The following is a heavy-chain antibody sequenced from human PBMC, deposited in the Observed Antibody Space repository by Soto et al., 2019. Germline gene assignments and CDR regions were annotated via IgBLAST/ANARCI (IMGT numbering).Heavy chain of an antibody. Sequence: PSETLSLTCAVSGGSISSGGYSWSWIRQPPGKGLEWIGYIYHSGSTYYNPSPKSRVTISVDRSKNQSSLKLSSVTAADTAVYYCARDRGYSYGYFDPWGQGTLVTVSS. CDR2: IYHSGST. J-gene: IGHJ5*02. CDR1: GGSISSGGYS. V-gene: IGHV4-30-2*01. D-gene: IGHD5-18*01. CDR3: ARDRGYSYGYFDP.